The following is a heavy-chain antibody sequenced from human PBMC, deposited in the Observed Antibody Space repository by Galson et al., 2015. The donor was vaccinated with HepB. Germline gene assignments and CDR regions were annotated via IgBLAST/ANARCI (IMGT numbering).Heavy chain of an antibody. V-gene: IGHV3-7*03. Sequence: SLRLSCAASGFTFSDYWMSWVRQAPGKGLEWVANIKQDESEKYYVESVKGRFTISRDNAKNSLYLQMNSLRAEDTAVYYCARDGIITFGGVIALDYWGQGTLVTVSS. J-gene: IGHJ4*02. CDR1: GFTFSDYW. CDR3: ARDGIITFGGVIALDY. D-gene: IGHD3-16*02. CDR2: IKQDESEK.